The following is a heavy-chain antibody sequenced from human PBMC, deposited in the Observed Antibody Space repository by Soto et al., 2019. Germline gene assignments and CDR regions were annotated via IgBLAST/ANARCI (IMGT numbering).Heavy chain of an antibody. V-gene: IGHV3-72*01. J-gene: IGHJ3*02. CDR3: ARDYCSSTSCYDDAFDI. CDR2: TRNKANSYTT. D-gene: IGHD2-2*01. CDR1: GFTFSDHY. Sequence: PGGSLRLSCAASGFTFSDHYMDWVRQAPGKGLEWVGRTRNKANSYTTEYAASVKGRFTISRDDSKNSLYLQMNSLKTEDTAVYYCARDYCSSTSCYDDAFDIWGQGTMVTVSS.